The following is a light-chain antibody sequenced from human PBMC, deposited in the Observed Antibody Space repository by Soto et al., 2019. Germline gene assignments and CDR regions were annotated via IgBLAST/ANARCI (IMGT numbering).Light chain of an antibody. CDR1: QSIASN. J-gene: IGKJ2*01. CDR2: GVS. Sequence: EIVMTQSPATLSVSPGERVTLSCRASQSIASNLAWYQQKPGQAPRLLIHGVSTRATGIPARFSGSDSGTEFSLTISSLQSEDCAVYYCQQYSDWPFTFGQGTNLEIK. CDR3: QQYSDWPFT. V-gene: IGKV3-15*01.